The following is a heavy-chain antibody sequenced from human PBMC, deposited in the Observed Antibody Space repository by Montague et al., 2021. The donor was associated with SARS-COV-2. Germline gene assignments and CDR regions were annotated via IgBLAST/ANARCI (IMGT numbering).Heavy chain of an antibody. CDR2: IYDSGGA. CDR3: ARRGTGNYEILDY. D-gene: IGHD3-3*01. CDR1: GGSMRRYY. V-gene: IGHV4-59*01. J-gene: IGHJ4*02. Sequence: LRLSCAISGGSMRRYYWTWIRQLPGKELEWIGSIYDSGGARYNPSLKSRVSISVDASKNQLSLRVTSVTAADTAVYFCARRGTGNYEILDYWGQGILVTVSS.